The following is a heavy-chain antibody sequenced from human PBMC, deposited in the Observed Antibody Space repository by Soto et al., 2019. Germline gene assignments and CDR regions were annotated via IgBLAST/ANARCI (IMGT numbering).Heavy chain of an antibody. V-gene: IGHV3-30*18. D-gene: IGHD3-9*01. Sequence: GGSLRLSCAASGFTFSSYGMHWVRQAPGKGLEWVAVISYDGSNKYYADSVKGRFTISRDNSKNTLYLQMNSLRAEDTAVYYCAKLPTILRYFDWLNSGFDYWGQGTLVTVSS. CDR2: ISYDGSNK. CDR3: AKLPTILRYFDWLNSGFDY. J-gene: IGHJ4*02. CDR1: GFTFSSYG.